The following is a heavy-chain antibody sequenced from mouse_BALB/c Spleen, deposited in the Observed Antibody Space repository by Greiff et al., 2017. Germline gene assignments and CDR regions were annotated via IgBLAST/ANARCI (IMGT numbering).Heavy chain of an antibody. J-gene: IGHJ4*01. CDR3: VWYGPRSNAMDY. D-gene: IGHD2-10*02. Sequence: EVKVVESGGGLVQPKGSLKLSCAASGFTFNTYAMNWVRQAPGKGLEWVARIRSKSNNYATYYADSVKDRFTISRDDSQSMLYLQMNNLKTEDTAMYYCVWYGPRSNAMDYWGQGTSVTVSS. V-gene: IGHV10-1*02. CDR2: IRSKSNNYAT. CDR1: GFTFNTYA.